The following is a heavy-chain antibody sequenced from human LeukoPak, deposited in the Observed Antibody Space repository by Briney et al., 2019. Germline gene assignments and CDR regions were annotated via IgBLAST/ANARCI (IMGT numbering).Heavy chain of an antibody. J-gene: IGHJ6*03. CDR2: ITSGDNTI. Sequence: PGGSLRLSCAASGFAFSSYSMNWVRRAPGKGLEWVSYITSGDNTIYYADSVKGRFTISRDNAKNSLYLQMNSLSDEDTAVYYCARVGGTSIYYYYYYMDVWGKGTTVTVSS. D-gene: IGHD1-1*01. CDR1: GFAFSSYS. CDR3: ARVGGTSIYYYYYYMDV. V-gene: IGHV3-48*02.